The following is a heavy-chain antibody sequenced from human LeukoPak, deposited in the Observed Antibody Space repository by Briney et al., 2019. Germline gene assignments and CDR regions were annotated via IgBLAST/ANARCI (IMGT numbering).Heavy chain of an antibody. CDR2: IIPIFGTV. Sequence: SVKVSCKASGGTFSSYAISWVRQAPGQGLEWMGGIIPIFGTVNYAQKFQERVSITRDMSTSTAYMELSSLRSEDTAVYYCAARYYYESSGYYPDALDIWGQGTMVTVSS. D-gene: IGHD3-22*01. CDR3: AARYYYESSGYYPDALDI. J-gene: IGHJ3*02. V-gene: IGHV1-69*05. CDR1: GGTFSSYA.